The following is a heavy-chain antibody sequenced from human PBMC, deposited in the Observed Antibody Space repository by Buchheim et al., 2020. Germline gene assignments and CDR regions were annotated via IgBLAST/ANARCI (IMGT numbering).Heavy chain of an antibody. J-gene: IGHJ4*02. V-gene: IGHV3-21*01. Sequence: EVQLVESGGGPVKPGGSLRLSCAASGFTFSSYSMNWVRQAPGKGLEWVSSISSSSSYIYYADSVKGRFTISRDNAKKSLYLQMNSLRAEDTAVYYCATLPGIAVAGKVIDYWGQGTL. D-gene: IGHD6-19*01. CDR1: GFTFSSYS. CDR2: ISSSSSYI. CDR3: ATLPGIAVAGKVIDY.